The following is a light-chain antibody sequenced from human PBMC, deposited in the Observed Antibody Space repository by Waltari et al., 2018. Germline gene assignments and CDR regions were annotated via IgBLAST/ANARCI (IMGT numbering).Light chain of an antibody. CDR3: QQRSNWYT. CDR1: QNVYSY. V-gene: IGKV3-11*01. J-gene: IGKJ2*01. Sequence: EIVLTQSPATLSLSPGERATLSCRASQNVYSYLAWYQQKPGQAPRLLIDDVANRATGTPDRFSGSGSGTDFTLTISSLEPEDLAVYYCQQRSNWYTFGQGTKLEIK. CDR2: DVA.